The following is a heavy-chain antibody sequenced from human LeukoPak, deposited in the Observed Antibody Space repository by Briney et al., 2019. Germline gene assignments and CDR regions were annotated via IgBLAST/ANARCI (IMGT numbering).Heavy chain of an antibody. Sequence: ETLSLTCTVSDDSISDYYRGWIRQPPGRGLEWVSAISGSGGNTYYADSVEGRFTISRDNSKNTLYLQMDRLRVEDSAVYYCVRDRDIVVVITFDYWGQGTLVTVSS. CDR3: VRDRDIVVVITFDY. V-gene: IGHV3-23*01. J-gene: IGHJ4*02. D-gene: IGHD3-22*01. CDR1: DDSISDYY. CDR2: ISGSGGNT.